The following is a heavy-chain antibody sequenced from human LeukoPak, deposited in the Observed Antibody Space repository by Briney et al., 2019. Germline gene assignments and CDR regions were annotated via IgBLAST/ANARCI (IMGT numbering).Heavy chain of an antibody. CDR2: INPIGGST. CDR3: ARGSSSWYYYYYYMDV. D-gene: IGHD6-13*01. CDR1: GYTFTSYY. J-gene: IGHJ6*03. V-gene: IGHV1-46*01. Sequence: GASVKVSCKASGYTFTSYYMHWVRQAPGQGLEWMGVINPIGGSTTYAQTFQARVTMTRDMSTSTVYMELSSLRSEDTAVYYCARGSSSWYYYYYYMDVWGKGTTVTVSS.